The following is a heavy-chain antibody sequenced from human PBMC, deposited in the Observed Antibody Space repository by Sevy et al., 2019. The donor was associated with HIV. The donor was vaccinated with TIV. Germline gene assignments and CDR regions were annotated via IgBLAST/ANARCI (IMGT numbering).Heavy chain of an antibody. CDR2: IFHTEST. Sequence: SETLSLTCAVSGDSISSTYWWSLVRQPPGKGLEWTGEIFHTESTNYNPSLKSRVTISVDTSRNQFSLKLSSVTAADTAVYYWAGLLKWFGELDYWGQGTLVTVSS. CDR1: GDSISSTYW. J-gene: IGHJ4*02. CDR3: AGLLKWFGELDY. D-gene: IGHD3-10*01. V-gene: IGHV4-4*02.